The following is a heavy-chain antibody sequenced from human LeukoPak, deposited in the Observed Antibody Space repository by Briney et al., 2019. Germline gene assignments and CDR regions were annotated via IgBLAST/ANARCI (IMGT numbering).Heavy chain of an antibody. CDR2: ITGGSTTI. J-gene: IGHJ4*02. CDR1: GFTFRSYN. D-gene: IGHD4-17*01. Sequence: GGSLRLSCAASGFTFRSYNMNWVRQAPGKGLEWVSYITGGSTTIYYADSVKGRFTISRDNAKNSLYLQMNSLRAEDTAVYYCARDYSTVTTFFDYRGQGTLVTVSS. CDR3: ARDYSTVTTFFDY. V-gene: IGHV3-48*01.